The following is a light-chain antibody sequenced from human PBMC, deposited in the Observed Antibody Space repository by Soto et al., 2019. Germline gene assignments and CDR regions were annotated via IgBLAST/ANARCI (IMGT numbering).Light chain of an antibody. CDR2: GAS. V-gene: IGKV3-20*01. CDR1: QTISRSL. Sequence: EIVLTQSPGTLSLSPGEVATLSCRASQTISRSLLAWYQQKPGQAPRLLISGASSRATGIPDRFSGSGSGTDFTLTISRLEPEDFAVYYCQQYSDAPLTFGGGTKVEIK. CDR3: QQYSDAPLT. J-gene: IGKJ4*01.